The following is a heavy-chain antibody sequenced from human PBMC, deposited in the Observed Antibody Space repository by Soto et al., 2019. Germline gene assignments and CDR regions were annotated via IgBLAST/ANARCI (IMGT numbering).Heavy chain of an antibody. CDR3: AKRGESSNYPTSYYFDY. CDR2: ITGNGLKV. CDR1: GFTFSSYW. J-gene: IGHJ4*02. Sequence: HPGGSLRLSCAASGFTFSSYWMHWVRQAPGKGLVWVSRITGNGLKVYYTDSVKGRFTISRDNSKNMVYLQMNSLRVEDTAVYYCAKRGESSNYPTSYYFDYWSQETPVTVSS. V-gene: IGHV3-23*01. D-gene: IGHD2-2*01.